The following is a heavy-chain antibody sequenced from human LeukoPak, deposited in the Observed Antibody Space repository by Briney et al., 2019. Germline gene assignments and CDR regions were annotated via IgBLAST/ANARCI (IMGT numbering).Heavy chain of an antibody. CDR3: ARDFGTGDEGSDLSSCLDY. V-gene: IGHV4-39*07. J-gene: IGHJ4*02. Sequence: SETLSLTCTVSGGSISSSSYYWGWIRQPPGKGLEWIGSIYYRGSTYYNPSLKSRVTISVDTSKNQFSLKLSSVTAADTAVYYCARDFGTGDEGSDLSSCLDYWGQGTLVTVSS. CDR2: IYYRGST. D-gene: IGHD7-27*01. CDR1: GGSISSSSYY.